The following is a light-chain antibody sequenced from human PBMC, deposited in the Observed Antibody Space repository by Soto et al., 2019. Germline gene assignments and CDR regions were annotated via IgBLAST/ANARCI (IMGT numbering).Light chain of an antibody. Sequence: ALQMTHSPSSLYASVGVRVTITCRASQAIRVDLAWYQQKPGKAPKLLIYAASSLHSGVPSRFSGSGSGTDFTLTIISLQPEDFATYYCLQDYNYPWTFGQGTKVDI. CDR3: LQDYNYPWT. V-gene: IGKV1-6*01. CDR2: AAS. J-gene: IGKJ1*01. CDR1: QAIRVD.